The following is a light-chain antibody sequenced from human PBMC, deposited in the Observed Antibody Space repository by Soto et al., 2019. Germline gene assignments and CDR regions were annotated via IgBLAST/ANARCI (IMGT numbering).Light chain of an antibody. V-gene: IGKV3-20*01. CDR3: QQFGASLTWT. CDR1: QSVMSNY. CDR2: GAS. Sequence: EVVLTQSPGSLSLSQVERSTLSCIASQSVMSNYLSWYQQKPGQPPRLXXXGASSRATGIPDRFSGSGSGTDFTLTISRLETEDFAVYYCQQFGASLTWTFGQGTKVDIK. J-gene: IGKJ1*01.